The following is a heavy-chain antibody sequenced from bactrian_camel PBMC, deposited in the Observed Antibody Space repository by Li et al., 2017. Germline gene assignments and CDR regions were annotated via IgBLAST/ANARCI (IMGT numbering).Heavy chain of an antibody. Sequence: VQLVESGGGSVQAGGSLRLSCAASGLTGSRTYMAWFRQAPGKEREGVVHIHRGGGTLYADSVKGRFTISKDNTKNTLYLQMNSLQPEDTAMYYCAATRAQNSGAYCGALGETYAYWGQGTQVTVS. CDR2: IHRGGGT. CDR3: AATRAQNSGAYCGALGETYAY. V-gene: IGHV3S55*01. CDR1: GLTGSRTY. D-gene: IGHD2*01. J-gene: IGHJ4*01.